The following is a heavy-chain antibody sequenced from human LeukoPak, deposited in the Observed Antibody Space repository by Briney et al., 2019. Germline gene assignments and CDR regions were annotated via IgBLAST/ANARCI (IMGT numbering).Heavy chain of an antibody. CDR3: ARLGYYYYGMDV. V-gene: IGHV4-59*08. Sequence: SETLSLTCTVSGGSISSYYWSWIRQPPGKGLEWIGYIYYSGSTNYNPSLKSRVTISVDTSKNQFSLKLSPVTAADTAVYYCARLGYYYYGMDVWGQGTTVTVSS. CDR1: GGSISSYY. D-gene: IGHD1-26*01. CDR2: IYYSGST. J-gene: IGHJ6*02.